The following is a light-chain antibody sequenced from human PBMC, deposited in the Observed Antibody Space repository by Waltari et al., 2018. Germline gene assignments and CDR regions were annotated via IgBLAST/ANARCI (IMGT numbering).Light chain of an antibody. CDR1: SSNIGSNT. CDR3: AAWDDSLNGQVI. V-gene: IGLV1-44*01. CDR2: SNN. Sequence: QSVLTQPPSASGTPGQRVTISCSGSSSNIGSNTVNWYQQFPGRAPKVLIHSNNQRPSGVPDRFSGSKSGTSASLAISGLQSEDEADYYCAAWDDSLNGQVIFGGGTRLTVL. J-gene: IGLJ2*01.